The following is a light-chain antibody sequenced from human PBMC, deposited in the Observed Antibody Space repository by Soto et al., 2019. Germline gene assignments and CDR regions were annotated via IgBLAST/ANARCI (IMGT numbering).Light chain of an antibody. CDR3: CSYAGSYTYV. CDR2: DVS. J-gene: IGLJ1*01. V-gene: IGLV2-11*01. CDR1: SSDIGGYDY. Sequence: QSVLTQPASVSGSAGQSITISCTGTSSDIGGYDYVSWYQHHPGKAPRLMIYDVSKRPSGVPDRFSGSKSGNTASLTISGLQAEDEADYYCCSYAGSYTYVFGTGTKVTVL.